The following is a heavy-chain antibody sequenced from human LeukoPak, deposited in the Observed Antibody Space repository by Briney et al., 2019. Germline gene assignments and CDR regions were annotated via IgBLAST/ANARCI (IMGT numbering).Heavy chain of an antibody. J-gene: IGHJ6*03. D-gene: IGHD3-10*01. V-gene: IGHV3-21*01. CDR2: ISSGSSYT. CDR1: GFTFSSYS. CDR3: ARDYGSGSYYYYYYMDV. Sequence: PGGSLRLSCAASGFTFSSYSMNWVRQAPGKGLEWVSSISSGSSYTYYADSVKGRFTISRDNAKNSLYLQMNSLRAEDTAVYYCARDYGSGSYYYYYYMDVWGKGTTVTVSS.